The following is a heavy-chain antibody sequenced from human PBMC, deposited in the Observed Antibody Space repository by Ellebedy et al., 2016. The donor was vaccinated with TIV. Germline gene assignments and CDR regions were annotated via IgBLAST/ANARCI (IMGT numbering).Heavy chain of an antibody. J-gene: IGHJ6*02. CDR3: ARDRGWGSYYYYGMDV. Sequence: ASVKVSCXASGYTFTSYYMHWVRQAPGQGLEWMGIINPSGGSTSYAQKFQGRVTMTRDTSTSTVYMELSSLRSEDTAVYYCARDRGWGSYYYYGMDVWGQGTTVTVSS. D-gene: IGHD7-27*01. CDR1: GYTFTSYY. V-gene: IGHV1-46*01. CDR2: INPSGGST.